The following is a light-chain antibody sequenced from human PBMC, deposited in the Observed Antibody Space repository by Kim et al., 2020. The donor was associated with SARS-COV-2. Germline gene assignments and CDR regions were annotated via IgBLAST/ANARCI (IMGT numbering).Light chain of an antibody. Sequence: DIQMTQSPSSLSASVGDRFTISCRASQGISISLNWYQQRPGNAPKLLIYGASSLQSGVPSRFSGSGSGTDFTLTISSLQPEDSATYYCQQSHSNPLTFGGGTKVDIK. CDR2: GAS. CDR3: QQSHSNPLT. V-gene: IGKV1-39*01. CDR1: QGISIS. J-gene: IGKJ4*01.